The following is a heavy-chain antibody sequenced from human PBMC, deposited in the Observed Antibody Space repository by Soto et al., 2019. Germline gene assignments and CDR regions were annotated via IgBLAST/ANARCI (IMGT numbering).Heavy chain of an antibody. CDR3: ARHAYYYDSSDPMV. J-gene: IGHJ4*02. D-gene: IGHD3-22*01. CDR1: GGSFSGYY. CDR2: INHSGST. Sequence: SETLSLTCAVYGGSFSGYYWSWIRQPPGKGLEWIGEINHSGSTNYNPSLKSRVTISVDTSKNQFSLKLSSVTAADTAVYYCARHAYYYDSSDPMVWGQGTLVTVSS. V-gene: IGHV4-34*01.